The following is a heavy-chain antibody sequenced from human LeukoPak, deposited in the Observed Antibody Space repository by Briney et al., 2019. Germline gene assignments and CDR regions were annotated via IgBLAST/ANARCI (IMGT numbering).Heavy chain of an antibody. J-gene: IGHJ4*02. CDR2: INHSGST. V-gene: IGHV4-34*01. Sequence: SETLSLTCAVYGGSFSGYYWSWIRQPPGKGLEWIGEINHSGSTNYNPSLKSRVTISVDRSKNQFSLKLSSVTAADTAVYYCARTDSSGYYLFDYWGQGTLVTVSS. CDR3: ARTDSSGYYLFDY. D-gene: IGHD3-22*01. CDR1: GGSFSGYY.